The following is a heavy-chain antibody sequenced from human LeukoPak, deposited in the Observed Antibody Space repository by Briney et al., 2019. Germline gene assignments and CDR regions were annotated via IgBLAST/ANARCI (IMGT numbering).Heavy chain of an antibody. CDR1: GGSFSGYY. J-gene: IGHJ3*02. Sequence: PSETLSLTCAVYGGSFSGYYWSWIRQPPGKGLEWIGEINHSGSTNYNPSLKSRVTISVDTSKNQFSLKLSSVTAADTAVYYCARVLWVRKTNAFDIWGQGTMVTVSS. CDR3: ARVLWVRKTNAFDI. CDR2: INHSGST. V-gene: IGHV4-34*01. D-gene: IGHD2-2*01.